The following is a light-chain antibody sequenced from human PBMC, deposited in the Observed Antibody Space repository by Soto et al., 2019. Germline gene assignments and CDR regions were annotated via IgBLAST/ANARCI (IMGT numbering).Light chain of an antibody. CDR2: EVS. CDR1: SSDVGGYNY. CDR3: SSYPGSNLFHLV. J-gene: IGLJ2*01. Sequence: QSALTQPPSASGSPGQSVTISCTGTSSDVGGYNYVSWYQQHPGKAPKLMIYEVSKRPSGVPDRFSGSKSGNTASLTVSGLQAEDEADYYYSSYPGSNLFHLVFGGGTNLTVL. V-gene: IGLV2-8*01.